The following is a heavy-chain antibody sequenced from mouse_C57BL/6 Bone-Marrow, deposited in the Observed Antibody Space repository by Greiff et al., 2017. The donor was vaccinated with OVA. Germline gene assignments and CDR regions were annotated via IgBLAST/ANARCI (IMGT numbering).Heavy chain of an antibody. D-gene: IGHD2-4*01. J-gene: IGHJ2*01. CDR1: GFTFSSYA. Sequence: EVQLVESGGGLVKPGGSLKLSCAASGFTFSSYAMSWVRQTPEKRLEWVATISDGGSYTYYPDNVKGRFTISRDNAKNNLYLQMSHTKSEDTAMYYSAREIYYDPYYFVYRGDNTTLAVSS. CDR3: AREIYYDPYYFVY. V-gene: IGHV5-4*01. CDR2: ISDGGSYT.